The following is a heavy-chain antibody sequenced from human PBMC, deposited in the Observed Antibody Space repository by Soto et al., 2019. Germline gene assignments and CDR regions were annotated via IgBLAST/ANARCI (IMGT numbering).Heavy chain of an antibody. D-gene: IGHD1-26*01. CDR2: FYGGGAT. J-gene: IGHJ4*02. Sequence: EVQLVETGGGLIQPGGSLRLSCAASGFIVSSSYMSWVRQAPGKGLECVSIFYGGGATYYADSVKGRFTISREDSKNTVYLQMNSLRAEDTAVYYCARVSGGGATQNFDYWGQGTLVTVSS. CDR1: GFIVSSSY. CDR3: ARVSGGGATQNFDY. V-gene: IGHV3-53*02.